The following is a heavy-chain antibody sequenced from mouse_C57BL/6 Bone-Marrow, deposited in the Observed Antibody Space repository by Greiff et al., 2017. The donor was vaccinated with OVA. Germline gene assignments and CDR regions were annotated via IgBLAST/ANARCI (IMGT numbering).Heavy chain of an antibody. D-gene: IGHD1-1*01. CDR1: GYTFTDYY. J-gene: IGHJ1*03. V-gene: IGHV1-19*01. CDR2: INPYNGGT. CDR3: ARNYYGSSYWYFDV. Sequence: VQLQQSGPVLVKPGASVKMSCKASGYTFTDYYMNWVKQSHGKSLEWIGVINPYNGGTSYNQKFKGKATLTVDKSSSKAYMELNSLTTEDSAVYYCARNYYGSSYWYFDVWGTGTTVTVSS.